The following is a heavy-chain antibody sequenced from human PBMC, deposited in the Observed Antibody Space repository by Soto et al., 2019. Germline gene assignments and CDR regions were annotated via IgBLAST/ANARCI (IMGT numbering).Heavy chain of an antibody. CDR1: GGSISSYY. J-gene: IGHJ4*02. D-gene: IGHD2-21*01. V-gene: IGHV4-59*08. CDR3: AKHRPPHSPPIFAS. CDR2: IYYSGST. Sequence: SETLSLTCTVSGGSISSYYWSWIRQPPGKGLEWIGYIYYSGSTSYNPSLKSRVTISVDTSKNQFSLKLSSVTAADKAVYYCAKHRPPHSPPIFASGAQEPRVTAPS.